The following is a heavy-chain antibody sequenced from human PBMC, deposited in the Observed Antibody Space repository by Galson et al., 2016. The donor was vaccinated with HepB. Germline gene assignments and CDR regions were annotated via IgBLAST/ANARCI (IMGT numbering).Heavy chain of an antibody. Sequence: SETLSLTCAVYGGPSGPYYWNWIRQSPGKGLEWIGEINHTGSTNYNPSLTSRVTISADTSMNHFSLKLNSVTAADTAVYYCAVDYDQVAFDMWGQGTKVTVSS. V-gene: IGHV4-34*01. CDR3: AVDYDQVAFDM. CDR2: INHTGST. D-gene: IGHD3-16*01. CDR1: GGPSGPYY. J-gene: IGHJ3*02.